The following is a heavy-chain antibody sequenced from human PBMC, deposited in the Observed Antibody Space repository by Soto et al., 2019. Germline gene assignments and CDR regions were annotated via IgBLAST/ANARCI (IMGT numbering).Heavy chain of an antibody. D-gene: IGHD3-3*01. Sequence: QVQLVQSGAEVKKPGSSVKVSCKASGGTFSSYAIGWVRQAPGQGLEWMGGIIPIFGTANYAQKFQGRVTITADESTSTAYMELSSLRSEDTAVYYCARVRVRFLEWLGSDLWGQGTLLTVSS. CDR3: ARVRVRFLEWLGSDL. CDR1: GGTFSSYA. V-gene: IGHV1-69*12. CDR2: IIPIFGTA. J-gene: IGHJ5*02.